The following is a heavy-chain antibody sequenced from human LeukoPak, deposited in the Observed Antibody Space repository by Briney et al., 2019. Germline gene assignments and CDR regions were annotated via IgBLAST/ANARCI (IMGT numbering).Heavy chain of an antibody. CDR3: ARVYDTGGYKTPPPDY. D-gene: IGHD3-22*01. Sequence: GGSLRLSCTASGLPFSSYEMNWVRQAPGKGLEWISYISSRGTTIYYADSVKGRFTISRDNAENSLYLQMNSLRAEDTAVYYCARVYDTGGYKTPPPDYWGQGTLVTVSS. CDR2: ISSRGTTI. V-gene: IGHV3-48*03. CDR1: GLPFSSYE. J-gene: IGHJ4*02.